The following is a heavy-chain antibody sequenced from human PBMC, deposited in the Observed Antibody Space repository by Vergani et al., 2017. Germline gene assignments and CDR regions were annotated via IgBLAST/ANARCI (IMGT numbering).Heavy chain of an antibody. CDR3: ARWGFLQDYGDSY. Sequence: EVQLVESGGGLVKPGGSLRLSCAASGFTFSSYSMNWVRQAPGKGLEWVSSISSSSSYIYYADSVKGRFTISRDNAKNSLYLQMNSLRAEDTAVYYCARWGFLQDYGDSYWGQGTLVTVSS. CDR2: ISSSSSYI. J-gene: IGHJ4*02. V-gene: IGHV3-21*01. D-gene: IGHD4-17*01. CDR1: GFTFSSYS.